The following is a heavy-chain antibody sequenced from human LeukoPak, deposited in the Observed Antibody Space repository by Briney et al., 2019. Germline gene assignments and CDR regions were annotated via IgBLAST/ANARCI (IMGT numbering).Heavy chain of an antibody. V-gene: IGHV1-2*02. D-gene: IGHD2-8*01. Sequence: ASVKVSCKASGYTFTGYYMHWVRQAPGQGLEWMGWINPNSGGTNYAQKFQGRVTMTRDTSISTAYMELSGLRSDDTAVYYCARVRAEIVLMVYAKGSYFDYWGQGTLVTVSS. J-gene: IGHJ4*02. CDR1: GYTFTGYY. CDR3: ARVRAEIVLMVYAKGSYFDY. CDR2: INPNSGGT.